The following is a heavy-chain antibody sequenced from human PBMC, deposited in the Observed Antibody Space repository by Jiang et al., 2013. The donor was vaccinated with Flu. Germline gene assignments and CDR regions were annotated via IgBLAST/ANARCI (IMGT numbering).Heavy chain of an antibody. V-gene: IGHV3-21*01. Sequence: YSMNWVRQAPGKGLEWVSSISSSSSYIYYADSVKGRFTISRDNAKNSLYLQMNSLRAEDTAVYYCARVGLRLGELSPPLDYWGQGTLVTVSS. D-gene: IGHD3-16*02. CDR2: ISSSSSYI. CDR1: YS. J-gene: IGHJ4*02. CDR3: ARVGLRLGELSPPLDY.